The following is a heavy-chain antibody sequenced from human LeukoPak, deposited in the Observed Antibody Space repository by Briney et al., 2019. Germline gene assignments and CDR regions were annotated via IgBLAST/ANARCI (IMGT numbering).Heavy chain of an antibody. J-gene: IGHJ6*02. Sequence: SETLSLTCTVSGGSVSDSASYWGWIRQPPGKGLEYIGNIYHTGSTYYNPSLKSRVITTVDTSKNQFTLKLSSVSAADTAVYYCTRTPMTVAGAYYYSTDVWGQGTTVTVSS. V-gene: IGHV4-39*01. CDR3: TRTPMTVAGAYYYSTDV. CDR1: GGSVSDSASY. CDR2: IYHTGST. D-gene: IGHD6-19*01.